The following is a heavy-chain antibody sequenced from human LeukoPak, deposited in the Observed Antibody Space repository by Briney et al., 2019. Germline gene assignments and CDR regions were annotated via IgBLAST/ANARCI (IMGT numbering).Heavy chain of an antibody. CDR2: INHSGST. Sequence: SETLSLTCAVYGGSFSGYYWSWIRQPPGKGLGWIGEINHSGSTNYNPSLKSRVTISVDTSKNQFSLKLSSVTAADTAVYYCARRVTMVRVNWFDPWGQGTLVTVSS. CDR1: GGSFSGYY. D-gene: IGHD3-10*01. CDR3: ARRVTMVRVNWFDP. J-gene: IGHJ5*02. V-gene: IGHV4-34*01.